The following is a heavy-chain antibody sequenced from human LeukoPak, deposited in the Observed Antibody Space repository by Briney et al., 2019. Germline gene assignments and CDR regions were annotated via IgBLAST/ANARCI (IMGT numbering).Heavy chain of an antibody. J-gene: IGHJ1*01. D-gene: IGHD3-10*01. V-gene: IGHV4-34*01. CDR3: ARGRSTYYYGSGSLDFQH. Sequence: SETLSLTCTFSGGSISSYYWSWIRQPPGKGLEWIGEINHSGSTNYNPSLKSRVTISVDTSKNQFSLKLSSVTAADTAVYYCARGRSTYYYGSGSLDFQHWGQGTLVTVSS. CDR2: INHSGST. CDR1: GGSISSYY.